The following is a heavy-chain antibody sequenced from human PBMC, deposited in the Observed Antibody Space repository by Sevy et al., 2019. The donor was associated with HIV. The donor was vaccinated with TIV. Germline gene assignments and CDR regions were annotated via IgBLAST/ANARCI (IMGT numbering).Heavy chain of an antibody. Sequence: GGSLRLSCAASGFTFSSYEMNWVRQAPGKGLEWVSYSSNSGNTIYYADSVKGRFTISRDNAKNSLYLQMNSLRAEDTAAYYCARRYYDFWSGYYRGTYGMDVWGQGTTVTVSS. CDR1: GFTFSSYE. CDR2: SSNSGNTI. J-gene: IGHJ6*02. D-gene: IGHD3-3*01. CDR3: ARRYYDFWSGYYRGTYGMDV. V-gene: IGHV3-48*03.